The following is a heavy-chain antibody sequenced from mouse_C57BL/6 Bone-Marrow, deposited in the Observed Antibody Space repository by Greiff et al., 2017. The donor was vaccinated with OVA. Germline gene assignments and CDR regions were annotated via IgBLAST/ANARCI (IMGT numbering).Heavy chain of an antibody. CDR3: AGDLYAMDY. D-gene: IGHD3-3*01. J-gene: IGHJ4*01. CDR1: GYTFTSYT. V-gene: IGHV1-4*01. Sequence: QVQLQQSGAELARPGASVKMSCKAFGYTFTSYTMHWVKQRPGQGLEWFGYINPSSGYTKYNQKFKDMATLTADKSSSTAYMQLSSLTVEDSAVYYCAGDLYAMDYWGQGTSVPVSS. CDR2: INPSSGYT.